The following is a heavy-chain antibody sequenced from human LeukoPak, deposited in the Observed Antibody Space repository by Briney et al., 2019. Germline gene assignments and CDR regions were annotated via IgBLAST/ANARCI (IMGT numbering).Heavy chain of an antibody. D-gene: IGHD6-6*01. CDR3: AGDHVAAPGDSWFDP. Sequence: SETLSLTCTVSGGSISSYYWSWIRQPAGKGLEWIGRIYTSGSTNYNPSLKSRVTMSVDTSKNQFSLKLSSVTAADTAVYYCAGDHVAAPGDSWFDPWGQGTLVTVSS. V-gene: IGHV4-4*07. CDR2: IYTSGST. CDR1: GGSISSYY. J-gene: IGHJ5*02.